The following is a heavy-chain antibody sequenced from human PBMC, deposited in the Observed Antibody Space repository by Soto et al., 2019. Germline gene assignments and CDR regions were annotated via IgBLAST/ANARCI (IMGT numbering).Heavy chain of an antibody. V-gene: IGHV3-30-3*01. CDR1: QFTFSTYA. CDR3: ARERYSYGYLAYFDY. CDR2: ISYDGSNK. D-gene: IGHD5-18*01. J-gene: IGHJ4*02. Sequence: QVQLVESGGGVVQPGRSLSLSCAASQFTFSTYAMHWVRQAPGKGLEWVAVISYDGSNKYYADSVKGRFTISRDNSKNTLYLQMNSLRAEDTAVYSCARERYSYGYLAYFDYWGQGTLVTVYS.